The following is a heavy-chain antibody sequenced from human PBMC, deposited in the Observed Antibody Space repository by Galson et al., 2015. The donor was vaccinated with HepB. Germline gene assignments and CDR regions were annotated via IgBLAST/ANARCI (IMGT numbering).Heavy chain of an antibody. Sequence: SLRLSCAPSGFTFTDYGMHWVRQAPGKGLEWVAFIRYDGTYEYHADSVKGRFTISRDNSKNTLYLQMNNLRPEDTAFYYCANTPFSPRSGYYPYNCDFWGQGTLVTVSS. CDR1: GFTFTDYG. CDR3: ANTPFSPRSGYYPYNCDF. D-gene: IGHD3-22*01. V-gene: IGHV3-30*02. J-gene: IGHJ4*02. CDR2: IRYDGTYE.